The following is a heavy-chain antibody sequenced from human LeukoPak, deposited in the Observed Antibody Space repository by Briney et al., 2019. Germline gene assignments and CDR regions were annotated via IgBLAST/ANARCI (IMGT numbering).Heavy chain of an antibody. Sequence: SVSLSCKASGGTFSSYAISWVRQAPGQGLEWMGGIIPIFGTANYAQKFQGRVTITADESTSTAYMELSSLRSEDTAVYYCARKHATAAGSLGVMDVWGPGNPGNVPS. D-gene: IGHD6-13*01. CDR3: ARKHATAAGSLGVMDV. CDR1: GGTFSSYA. V-gene: IGHV1-69*13. CDR2: IIPIFGTA. J-gene: IGHJ6*02.